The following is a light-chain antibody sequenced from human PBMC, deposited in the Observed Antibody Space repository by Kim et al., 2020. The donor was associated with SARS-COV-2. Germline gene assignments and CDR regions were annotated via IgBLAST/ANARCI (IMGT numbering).Light chain of an antibody. CDR3: QQYNSPGYT. V-gene: IGKV1-5*01. Sequence: GDRVTITCRASQSISSWLAWYQQKPGKAPKLLIYDASSLESGVPSRFSGSGSGTEFTLTISSLQPDDFATYYCQQYNSPGYTFGQGTKL. J-gene: IGKJ2*01. CDR2: DAS. CDR1: QSISSW.